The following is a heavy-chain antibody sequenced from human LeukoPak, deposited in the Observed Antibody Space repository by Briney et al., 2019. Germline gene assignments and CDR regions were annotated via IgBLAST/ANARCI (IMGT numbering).Heavy chain of an antibody. CDR1: GFTFSSYA. V-gene: IGHV3-23*01. CDR3: AKAPDYIVPRSLDY. J-gene: IGHJ4*02. D-gene: IGHD4-11*01. CDR2: VSGGGSST. Sequence: PGGSLRLSCAASGFTFSSYAMTWVRQAPGKGLEWVSGVSGGGSSTYYADSVKGRFTISRDNSKNTLYLQMNSLRAEDTAVYYCAKAPDYIVPRSLDYWGQGTLVTVSS.